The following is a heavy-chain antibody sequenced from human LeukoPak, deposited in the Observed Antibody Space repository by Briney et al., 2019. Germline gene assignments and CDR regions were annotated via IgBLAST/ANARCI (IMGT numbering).Heavy chain of an antibody. V-gene: IGHV1-69*13. J-gene: IGHJ6*02. CDR3: ARDQHGMDV. CDR2: IIPIFGTA. CDR1: GFTFTSHD. Sequence: SVKVSYKASGFTFTSHDYNWVRQATGQGLEWMGGIIPIFGTANYAQKFQGRVTITADESTSTAYMELSSLRSEDTAVYYCARDQHGMDVWGQGTTVTVSS.